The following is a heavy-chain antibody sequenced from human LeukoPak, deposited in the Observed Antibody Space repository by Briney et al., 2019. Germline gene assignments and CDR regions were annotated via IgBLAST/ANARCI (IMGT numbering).Heavy chain of an antibody. CDR2: IYYSGST. J-gene: IGHJ3*02. V-gene: IGHV4-31*03. CDR3: ARDGGDDADAFDI. CDR1: GGSISSGGYY. D-gene: IGHD2-21*02. Sequence: SETLSLTCTVSGGSISSGGYYWSWIRQHPGKGLEWIGYIYYSGSTYYNPSLKSRVTISVDTSKNQFSLKLSSVTAADTAVYYCARDGGDDADAFDIWGQGTMVTVSS.